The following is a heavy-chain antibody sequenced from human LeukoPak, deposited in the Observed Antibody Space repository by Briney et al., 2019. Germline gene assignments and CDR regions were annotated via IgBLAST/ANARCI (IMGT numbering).Heavy chain of an antibody. CDR2: IYYSGST. D-gene: IGHD3-22*01. J-gene: IGHJ3*02. V-gene: IGHV4-31*03. CDR3: ARLAFYDSSGYYYAFDI. Sequence: SETLSLTCTVSGGSISSGGYSWSWIRQHPGKGLEWIGYIYYSGSTYYNPSLKSRVTISVDTSKNQFSLKLSSVTAADTAVYYCARLAFYDSSGYYYAFDIWGQGTMVTVSS. CDR1: GGSISSGGYS.